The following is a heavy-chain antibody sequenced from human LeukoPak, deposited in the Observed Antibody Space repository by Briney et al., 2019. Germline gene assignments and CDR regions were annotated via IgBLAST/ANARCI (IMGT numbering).Heavy chain of an antibody. CDR1: GFSFDDYA. V-gene: IGHV3-9*01. Sequence: AGGSLRLSCAASGFSFDDYAMLWVRQAPGKGLEWVSGISWNSGSIGYADSVKGRFTISRDNAKNSLYLQMNSLRAEDTALYYCAKDGVGYYDSSGPSGFDYWGQGTLVTVSS. CDR2: ISWNSGSI. CDR3: AKDGVGYYDSSGPSGFDY. D-gene: IGHD3-22*01. J-gene: IGHJ4*02.